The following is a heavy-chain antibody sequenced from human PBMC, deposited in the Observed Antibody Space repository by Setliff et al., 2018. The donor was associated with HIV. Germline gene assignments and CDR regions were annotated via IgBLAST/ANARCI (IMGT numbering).Heavy chain of an antibody. CDR1: GYTFTNYA. D-gene: IGHD4-4*01. CDR2: INAGNGDT. CDR3: ARDSGDDYSDYYYYGMDV. J-gene: IGHJ6*02. V-gene: IGHV1-3*01. Sequence: ASVKVSCKASGYTFTNYAMHWVRQAPGQRLEWMGWINAGNGDTKYSQKFQGRVTFTWDTSASTAYMEPSSLRSEDTALYYCARDSGDDYSDYYYYGMDVWGQGTTVTVSS.